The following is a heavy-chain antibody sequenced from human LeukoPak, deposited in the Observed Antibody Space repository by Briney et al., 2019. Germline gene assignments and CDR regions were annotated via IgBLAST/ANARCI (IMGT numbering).Heavy chain of an antibody. CDR1: GYTFTSYD. D-gene: IGHD6-6*01. CDR2: MNPNSGNT. V-gene: IGHV1-8*01. Sequence: GASVKVSCKASGYTFTSYDINWVRQATGQGLEWMGWMNPNSGNTGYAQKFQGRVTITRNTSISTAYMELSSLRSEDTAVYYCARFGIEARPDSDYWGQGTLVTVSS. CDR3: ARFGIEARPDSDY. J-gene: IGHJ4*02.